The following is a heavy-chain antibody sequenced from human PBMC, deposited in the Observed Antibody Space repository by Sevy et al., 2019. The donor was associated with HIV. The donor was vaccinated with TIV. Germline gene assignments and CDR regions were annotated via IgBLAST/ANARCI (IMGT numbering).Heavy chain of an antibody. J-gene: IGHJ4*02. D-gene: IGHD6-13*01. V-gene: IGHV3-7*01. CDR2: IKQDGSVK. CDR1: GFSLNSYW. Sequence: GGSLRLSCAASGFSLNSYWMSWVRQAPGKGLEWVANIKQDGSVKYYVDPVKGRFTMSRDNARNLLYLQMNSLRAEDTALYYCVRAIAADGSFWGQGTLVTVSS. CDR3: VRAIAADGSF.